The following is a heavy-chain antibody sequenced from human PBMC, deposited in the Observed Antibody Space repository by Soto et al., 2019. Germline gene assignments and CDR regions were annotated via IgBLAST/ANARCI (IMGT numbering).Heavy chain of an antibody. CDR3: AMEGASGDYIQLDN. Sequence: EVQLLESGGGVVQPRGSLRLSCTASGFPFSSYSMSWVRQAPGKGLEWVSAISAGGVTTYYADSVRGRFTISRDNSNNTMYMQMNSLRAEDTAVYYCAMEGASGDYIQLDNWGQGTLVTVSS. CDR2: ISAGGVTT. D-gene: IGHD4-17*01. J-gene: IGHJ4*02. V-gene: IGHV3-23*01. CDR1: GFPFSSYS.